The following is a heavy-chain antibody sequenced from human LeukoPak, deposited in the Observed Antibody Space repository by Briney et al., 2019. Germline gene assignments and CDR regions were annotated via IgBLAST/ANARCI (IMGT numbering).Heavy chain of an antibody. V-gene: IGHV3-30-3*01. CDR3: VRGVGVSRFNYLDP. J-gene: IGHJ5*02. CDR2: ISFDGTNK. D-gene: IGHD1-7*01. CDR1: GFSFSNSA. Sequence: PGGSLRLSCAASGFSFSNSAMHWVRQAPGKGLEWVAVISFDGTNKYYADSVKGRFTISRDNSKNTLYVQMNSLRGDDTGVYYCVRGVGVSRFNYLDPWGQGTLVIVSS.